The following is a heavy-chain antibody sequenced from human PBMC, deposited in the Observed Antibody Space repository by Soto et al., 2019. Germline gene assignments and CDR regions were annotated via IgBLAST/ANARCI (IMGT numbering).Heavy chain of an antibody. V-gene: IGHV3-30*18. J-gene: IGHJ5*02. Sequence: GSLRLSCAASGFTFSSYGMHWVRQAPGKGLEWVAVISYDGSNKYYADSVKGRFTISRDNSKNTLYLQMNSLRAEDTAVYYCAKDRSHQSWFDPWGQGTLVTVSS. CDR3: AKDRSHQSWFDP. CDR1: GFTFSSYG. CDR2: ISYDGSNK.